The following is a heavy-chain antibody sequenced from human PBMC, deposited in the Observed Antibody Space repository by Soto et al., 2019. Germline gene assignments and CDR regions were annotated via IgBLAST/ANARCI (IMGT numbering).Heavy chain of an antibody. V-gene: IGHV1-2*04. CDR2: INPNSGGT. CDR3: ARDRITGTYYCGMDV. Sequence: RASVKVSCKASGYTFTGYYMHWLRQAPGQGREWMGGINPNSGGTNYAQKFQGWVAMTRDTSISTAYMELSRLRSDDTAVYYCARDRITGTYYCGMDVWGQGTTVTVSS. CDR1: GYTFTGYY. J-gene: IGHJ6*02. D-gene: IGHD1-20*01.